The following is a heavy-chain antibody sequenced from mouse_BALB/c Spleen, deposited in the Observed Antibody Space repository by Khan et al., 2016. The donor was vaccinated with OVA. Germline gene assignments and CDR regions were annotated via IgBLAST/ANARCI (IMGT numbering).Heavy chain of an antibody. V-gene: IGHV14-1*02. CDR2: IDPESGNT. CDR1: GFNIKDYY. D-gene: IGHD2-3*01. J-gene: IGHJ3*01. CDR3: ARDGYSPWFAY. Sequence: VQLKQSGAELVRPGALVNLSCKASGFNIKDYYMHWVKQRPEQGLEWIGWIDPESGNTIYAPKLQGQASITSDTSSNTAYLQLSRLTSADTAVYACARDGYSPWFAYWGQGTLVTVSA.